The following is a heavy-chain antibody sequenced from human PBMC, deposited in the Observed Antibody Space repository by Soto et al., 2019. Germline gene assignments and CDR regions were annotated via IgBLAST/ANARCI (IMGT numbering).Heavy chain of an antibody. J-gene: IGHJ4*02. CDR3: ARGGYRYGYQIDY. Sequence: PSETLSLTCTVSGGSISSGDYYWSWIRQPPGKGLEWIGYIYYSGSTYYNPSLKSRVTISVDKSKNQFSLKLSSVTAADTAVYYCARGGYRYGYQIDYWGQGTRVTVSS. CDR1: GGSISSGDYY. V-gene: IGHV4-30-4*08. CDR2: IYYSGST. D-gene: IGHD5-18*01.